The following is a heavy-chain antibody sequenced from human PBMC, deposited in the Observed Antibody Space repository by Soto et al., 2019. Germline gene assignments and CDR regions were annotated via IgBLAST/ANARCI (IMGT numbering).Heavy chain of an antibody. CDR1: GAIFSSYA. Sequence: QVQLVQSGAEVKKPGSSVKVSCKASGAIFSSYAVSWVRQVPGQGLEWMGGIIPIFATPKYGQKFQDRVTITADESTSSDYMELSSLRSDDTAVYYCARARYGDFVTWFDSWGQGTPVTVSS. CDR3: ARARYGDFVTWFDS. J-gene: IGHJ5*01. CDR2: IIPIFATP. D-gene: IGHD4-17*01. V-gene: IGHV1-69*01.